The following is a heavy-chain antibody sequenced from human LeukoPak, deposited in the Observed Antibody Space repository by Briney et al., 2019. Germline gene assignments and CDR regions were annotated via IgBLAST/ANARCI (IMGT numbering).Heavy chain of an antibody. CDR3: ARELDVWGSYRTPPDY. CDR1: WFPLSSNY. J-gene: IGHJ4*02. Sequence: GGALELSWSAPWFPLSSNYLGWVRPAPGEGLGWGSVIYSGGSTYYADSVKGRFTISRDNSKNTLYLQMNSLRAEDTAVYYCARELDVWGSYRTPPDYRGQGTLVTVSS. V-gene: IGHV3-66*01. CDR2: IYSGGST. D-gene: IGHD3-16*02.